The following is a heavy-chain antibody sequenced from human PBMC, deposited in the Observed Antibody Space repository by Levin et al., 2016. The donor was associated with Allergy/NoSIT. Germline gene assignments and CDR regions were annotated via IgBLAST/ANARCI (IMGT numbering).Heavy chain of an antibody. D-gene: IGHD2-15*01. CDR1: GFTFRNAW. Sequence: GGSLRLSCSTSGFTFRNAWMSWVRQAPGKGLVWVSRLNTDGSNTRYADSVKGRFTISRDNAKNTVYLQMNSLRAEDTAVYYCVRAIVVVAGANDPFDMWGQGTMVTVSS. V-gene: IGHV3-74*01. CDR2: LNTDGSNT. J-gene: IGHJ3*02. CDR3: VRAIVVVAGANDPFDM.